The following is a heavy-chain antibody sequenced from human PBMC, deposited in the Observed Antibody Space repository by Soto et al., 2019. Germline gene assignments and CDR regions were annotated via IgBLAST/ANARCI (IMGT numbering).Heavy chain of an antibody. CDR1: GGSIGSKTSC. Sequence: QVQLQESGPGLLKPSETLSLTCNVSGGSIGSKTSCWGWIRQPPGKGLEWIATFYYSEYTYYNPYLKSPVTIFVDASKNQFSLKLSSVTAADTAVYYCVKLAGYCSGGRCHGDYAMDVWGQGTTATVSS. D-gene: IGHD2-15*01. CDR3: VKLAGYCSGGRCHGDYAMDV. V-gene: IGHV4-39*01. CDR2: FYYSEYT. J-gene: IGHJ6*02.